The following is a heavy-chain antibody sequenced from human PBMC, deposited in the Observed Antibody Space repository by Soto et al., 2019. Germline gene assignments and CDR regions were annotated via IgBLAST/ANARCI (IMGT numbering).Heavy chain of an antibody. V-gene: IGHV4-61*01. CDR1: GGSVSSGSYY. CDR2: IYYSGST. CDR3: AREMVDSAALYYYYYGMDV. J-gene: IGHJ6*02. D-gene: IGHD2-8*01. Sequence: PSETLSLTCTVSGGSVSSGSYYWSWIRQPPGKGLEWIGYIYYSGSTNYNPSLKSRVTISVDTSKNQFSLKLSSVTAADTAVYYCAREMVDSAALYYYYYGMDVWGQGTTVTVSS.